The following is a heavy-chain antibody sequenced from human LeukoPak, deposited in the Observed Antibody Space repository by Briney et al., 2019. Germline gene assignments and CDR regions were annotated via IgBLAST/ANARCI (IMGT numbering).Heavy chain of an antibody. CDR2: INPSSGGT. CDR1: GYTFTGYY. V-gene: IGHV1-2*02. J-gene: IGHJ4*02. Sequence: GASVKVSCKASGYTFTGYYMHWVRQAPGQGLEWMGWINPSSGGTNYAQKFQGRVTMTRDTSISTAYVELSRLRSDDTAVYYCARVSTIRGLDYWGQGTLVTVSS. CDR3: ARVSTIRGLDY. D-gene: IGHD3-3*01.